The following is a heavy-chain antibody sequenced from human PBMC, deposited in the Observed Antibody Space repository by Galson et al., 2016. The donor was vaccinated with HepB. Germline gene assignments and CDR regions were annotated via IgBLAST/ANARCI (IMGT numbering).Heavy chain of an antibody. Sequence: SLRLSCAASGFTFSSYAMTWVRQAPGEGLEWVSDISSSGDSTYYADSVKGRFTISRDNSKNTLNLQMNSLRAEDTAVYYCARATHTITYYYDSSGYKVDAFDIWGQGTMVTVSS. CDR1: GFTFSSYA. V-gene: IGHV3-23*01. J-gene: IGHJ3*02. CDR3: ARATHTITYYYDSSGYKVDAFDI. CDR2: ISSSGDST. D-gene: IGHD3-22*01.